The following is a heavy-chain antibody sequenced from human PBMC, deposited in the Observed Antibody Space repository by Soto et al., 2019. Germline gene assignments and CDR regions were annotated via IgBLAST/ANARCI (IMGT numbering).Heavy chain of an antibody. J-gene: IGHJ3*02. CDR2: IYWNDDE. CDR3: AHGAITFEGFIATDAFDI. V-gene: IGHV2-5*01. Sequence: SGPTLVKPTQTLTLTCTFSGFSLSTSGVGVGWIRQPPGKALEWLALIYWNDDERYSPSLKNRLTITKDTSKNQVVLTMTNMDPVDTATYYCAHGAITFEGFIATDAFDIWGQGTMVTVSS. CDR1: GFSLSTSGVG. D-gene: IGHD3-16*02.